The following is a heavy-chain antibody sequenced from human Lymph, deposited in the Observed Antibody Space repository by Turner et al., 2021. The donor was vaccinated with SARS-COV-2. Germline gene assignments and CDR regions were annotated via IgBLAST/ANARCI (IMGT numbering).Heavy chain of an antibody. D-gene: IGHD2-15*01. Sequence: EFQLVESGGVLVQPVGSLRLSCAASGFTVSSIYMTWVRQAPGKGLEWVSVIYSDGSTSYADSVKGRFTISRDISKNTLYLQMNSLRAEDTAVYFCARDMREGSLGFDYWGQGTLVTVSS. CDR2: IYSDGST. CDR1: GFTVSSIY. CDR3: ARDMREGSLGFDY. V-gene: IGHV3-66*01. J-gene: IGHJ4*02.